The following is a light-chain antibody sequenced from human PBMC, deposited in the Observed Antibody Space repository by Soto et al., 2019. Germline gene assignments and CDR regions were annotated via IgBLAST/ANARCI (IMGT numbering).Light chain of an antibody. CDR2: GAS. V-gene: IGKV1-5*01. J-gene: IGKJ4*01. CDR3: QQYNSYSLT. CDR1: QSVTSR. Sequence: DIQMTQSPSTLSASVGDRVTITCRASQSVTSRLAWYQQKPGKAPKLLIYGASNLESGVQSRFSGSRSGTELTLTISSLQPDDFATYYCQQYNSYSLTFGGGTTVEIK.